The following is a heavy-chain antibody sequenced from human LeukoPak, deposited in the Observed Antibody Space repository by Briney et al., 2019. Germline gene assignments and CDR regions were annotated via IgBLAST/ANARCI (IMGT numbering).Heavy chain of an antibody. CDR1: GFTFSTYS. Sequence: GGSLRLSCAASGFTFSTYSMNWVRQAPGKGLEWVSSISSTSSYIYYADSVKGRFTISRDNAKNSLYLQMFSLRAEDTAVYCCARDPTELATTRRAFDIWGQGTMVTVSS. CDR2: ISSTSSYI. D-gene: IGHD5-24*01. J-gene: IGHJ3*02. V-gene: IGHV3-21*01. CDR3: ARDPTELATTRRAFDI.